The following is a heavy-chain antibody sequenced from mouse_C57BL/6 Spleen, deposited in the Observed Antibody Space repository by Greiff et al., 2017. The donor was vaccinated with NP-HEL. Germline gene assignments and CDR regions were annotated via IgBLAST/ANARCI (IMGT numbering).Heavy chain of an antibody. J-gene: IGHJ1*03. Sequence: EVKLMESEGGLVQPGSSMKLSCTASGFTFSDYYMAWVRQVPEKGLEWVANINYDGSSTYYLDSLKSRFIISRDNAKNILYLQMSSLKSEDTATYYCARVLYGSSSYWYFDVWGTGTTVTVSS. CDR3: ARVLYGSSSYWYFDV. CDR2: INYDGSST. CDR1: GFTFSDYY. V-gene: IGHV5-16*01. D-gene: IGHD1-1*01.